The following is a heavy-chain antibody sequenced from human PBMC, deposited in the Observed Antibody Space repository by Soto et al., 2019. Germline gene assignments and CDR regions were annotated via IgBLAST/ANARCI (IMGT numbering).Heavy chain of an antibody. CDR3: AKDVHQLNYGDYRGDFDY. D-gene: IGHD4-17*01. CDR1: GFTFSSYA. CDR2: ISGSGGST. J-gene: IGHJ4*02. V-gene: IGHV3-23*01. Sequence: GGSLRLSCAASGFTFSSYAMSWVRQAPGKGLEWVSAISGSGGSTYYADSVKGRFTISRDNSKNTLYLQMNSLRAEDTAVYYCAKDVHQLNYGDYRGDFDYWGQGTLVTVSS.